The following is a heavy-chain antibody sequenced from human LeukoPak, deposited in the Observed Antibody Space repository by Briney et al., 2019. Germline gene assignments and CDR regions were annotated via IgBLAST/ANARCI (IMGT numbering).Heavy chain of an antibody. D-gene: IGHD5-12*01. CDR1: GFSFSNFE. J-gene: IGHJ4*02. V-gene: IGHV3-23*01. Sequence: AGGSLRLSCAASGFSFSNFEMNWVRQAPGKGLEWVSGISPGGPTYYADSVKGRFSISRDDSKNTFYLQMINLRAEDTAVYYCAKDGAWLRFDDWGQGILVTFSS. CDR2: ISPGGPT. CDR3: AKDGAWLRFDD.